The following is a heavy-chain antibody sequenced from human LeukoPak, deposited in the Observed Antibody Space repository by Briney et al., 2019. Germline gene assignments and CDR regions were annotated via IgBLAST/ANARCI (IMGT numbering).Heavy chain of an antibody. V-gene: IGHV3-53*01. D-gene: IGHD3-10*01. CDR1: GFTVSSNY. Sequence: PPGGSLRLSCAASGFTVSSNYMSWVRQAPGKGREWVSVIYSGGSTYYADSVKGRFTISRDNSKNTLYLQMNSLRAEDTAVYYCARDHQLWFGESFSYAFDIWGQGTMVTVSS. CDR3: ARDHQLWFGESFSYAFDI. CDR2: IYSGGST. J-gene: IGHJ3*02.